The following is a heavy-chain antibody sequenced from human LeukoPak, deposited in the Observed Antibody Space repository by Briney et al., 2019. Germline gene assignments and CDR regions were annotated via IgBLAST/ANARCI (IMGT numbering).Heavy chain of an antibody. CDR3: AREMTTVTTTIDY. D-gene: IGHD4-17*01. J-gene: IGHJ4*02. CDR1: GYCISSGYY. V-gene: IGHV4-38-2*01. CDR2: IYHSGST. Sequence: SETLSLTCAVSGYCISSGYYWGWIRQPPGKGLEWIGSIYHSGSTYYNPSLKSRVTISVDTSKNQFSLKLSSVTAADTAVYYCAREMTTVTTTIDYWGQGTLVTVSS.